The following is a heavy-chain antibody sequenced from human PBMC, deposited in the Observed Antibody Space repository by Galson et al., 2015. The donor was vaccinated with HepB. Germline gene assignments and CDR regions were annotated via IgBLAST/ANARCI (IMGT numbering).Heavy chain of an antibody. V-gene: IGHV3-7*01. D-gene: IGHD3-22*01. CDR2: IKQDGSEK. Sequence: SLRLSCAASGFTFSSYWMSWVRQAPGKGLEWVANIKQDGSEKYYVDSVKGRFTISRDNAKNSLYLQMNSLRAEDTAVYYCARSGVRTYYYDRGFDYWGQGTLVTVSS. J-gene: IGHJ4*02. CDR1: GFTFSSYW. CDR3: ARSGVRTYYYDRGFDY.